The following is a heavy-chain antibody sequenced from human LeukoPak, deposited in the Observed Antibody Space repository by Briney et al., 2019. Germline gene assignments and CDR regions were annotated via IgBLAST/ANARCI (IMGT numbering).Heavy chain of an antibody. D-gene: IGHD2-15*01. CDR2: ISSSSSYI. J-gene: IGHJ3*02. CDR3: ARDRTSRVVVDAFDI. CDR1: GFTFSSYS. V-gene: IGHV3-21*01. Sequence: GGSLRLSCAASGFTFSSYSMNWVRQAPGKGLEWVSSISSSSSYIYYADSVKGRFTISRDNAKNSLYLQMNSLRAEDTAVYYCARDRTSRVVVDAFDIWGQGTRVTVSS.